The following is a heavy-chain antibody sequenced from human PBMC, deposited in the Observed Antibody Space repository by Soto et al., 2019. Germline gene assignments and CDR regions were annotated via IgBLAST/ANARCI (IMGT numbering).Heavy chain of an antibody. V-gene: IGHV3-30-3*01. Sequence: GGSLRLSCAASGFTFSSYAMHWVRQAPGKGLEWVAVISYDGSNKYYADSVKGRFTISRDNSKNTLYLQMNSLRAEDTAVYYCARDGGGKGHSGSSHFDYWGQGTLVTVSS. CDR3: ARDGGGKGHSGSSHFDY. D-gene: IGHD1-26*01. J-gene: IGHJ4*02. CDR2: ISYDGSNK. CDR1: GFTFSSYA.